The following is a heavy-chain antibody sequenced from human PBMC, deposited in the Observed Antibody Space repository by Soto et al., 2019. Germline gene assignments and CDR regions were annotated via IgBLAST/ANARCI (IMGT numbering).Heavy chain of an antibody. D-gene: IGHD2-8*01. Sequence: GVPLTLSCTPSVFIFSNCYMNWVRQAPGGGLEWIAFISGTGFTTYYADSAWPRFTISRDNSQSALFLQMDSLTVDDSGIYFCARGGVYWGQGVPVTVSS. CDR3: ARGGVY. V-gene: IGHV3-48*03. J-gene: IGHJ4*02. CDR1: VFIFSNCY. CDR2: ISGTGFTT.